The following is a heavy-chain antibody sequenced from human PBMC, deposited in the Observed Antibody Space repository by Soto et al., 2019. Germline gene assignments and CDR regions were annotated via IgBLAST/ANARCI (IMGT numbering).Heavy chain of an antibody. V-gene: IGHV1-58*01. CDR1: GFTFTSSA. J-gene: IGHJ6*02. Sequence: QMQLVQSGPEVKKPGTSVKVSCKASGFTFTSSAVQWVRQARGQRLEWIGWIVVGSGNTNYAQKFQERVTITRDMSTSTAYMELSSLRSEDTAVYYCAADYPGPSDTAMVNPYYYGMDVWGQGTTVTVSS. CDR2: IVVGSGNT. CDR3: AADYPGPSDTAMVNPYYYGMDV. D-gene: IGHD5-18*01.